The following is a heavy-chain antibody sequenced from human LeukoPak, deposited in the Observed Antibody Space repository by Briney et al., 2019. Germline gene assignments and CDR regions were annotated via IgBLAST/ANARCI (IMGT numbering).Heavy chain of an antibody. CDR2: INPSGGST. CDR1: GYTFTSYY. J-gene: IGHJ4*02. Sequence: ASVKVSCKASGYTFTSYYMHWVRQAPGQGLEWMGIINPSGGSTSYAQKFQGRVTMTRDTSMSTVYMELSSLRSEDTAKYYCARDHYGRGVVRGVDYWGQGTLVTVSS. CDR3: ARDHYGRGVVRGVDY. V-gene: IGHV1-46*01. D-gene: IGHD3-10*01.